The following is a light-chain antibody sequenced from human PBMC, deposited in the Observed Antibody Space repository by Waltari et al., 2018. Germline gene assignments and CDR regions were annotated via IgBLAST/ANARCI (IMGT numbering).Light chain of an antibody. CDR1: QSVSSRY. Sequence: EIVLTQSPGTLSLSPGERATLSCRASQSVSSRYLAWDQQKPGQAPRLLIYGASSRATGIPERFSGSGSGTDFTLTISRLEPEDFAVYYCQQYGSSPPPLTFGGGTKVEIK. CDR2: GAS. CDR3: QQYGSSPPPLT. V-gene: IGKV3-20*01. J-gene: IGKJ4*01.